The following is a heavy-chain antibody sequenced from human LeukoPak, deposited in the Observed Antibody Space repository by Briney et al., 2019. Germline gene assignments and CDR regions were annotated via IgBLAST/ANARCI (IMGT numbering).Heavy chain of an antibody. CDR3: AREYCSSTSCYPFDC. CDR1: GGSISSYY. D-gene: IGHD2-2*01. V-gene: IGHV4-4*07. Sequence: SETLSLTCTVSGGSISSYYWSWIRQPAGKGLEWIGRIYTSGSTNYNPSLKSRVTISVDKSKNQFSLKLSSVTAADTAVYYCAREYCSSTSCYPFDCWGQGTLVTVSS. CDR2: IYTSGST. J-gene: IGHJ4*02.